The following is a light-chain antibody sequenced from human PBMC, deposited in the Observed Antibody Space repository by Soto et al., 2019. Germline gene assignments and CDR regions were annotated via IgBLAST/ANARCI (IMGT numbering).Light chain of an antibody. CDR1: QSVSNNY. J-gene: IGKJ5*01. Sequence: EIVLTQAPGTLSLSAGEGATLSCRASQSVSNNYLAWYQQKPGQAPRRLIYGASSRATGIPDRFSGSGSGTDFTLTISRLEPEDFAVYYCQQYSTSPTFGEGPRLEI. CDR3: QQYSTSPT. V-gene: IGKV3-20*01. CDR2: GAS.